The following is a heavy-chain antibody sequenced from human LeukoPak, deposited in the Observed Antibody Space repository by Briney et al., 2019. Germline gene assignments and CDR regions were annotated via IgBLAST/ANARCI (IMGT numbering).Heavy chain of an antibody. CDR3: ASEVPFTDEYGKANWFDP. V-gene: IGHV4-39*01. CDR2: IYYSART. Sequence: SETLSLTSTLSVGSISSSSYYAGWIRQPPGEGLEWIGSIYYSARTYYNPSPTSRVTISVDTSKNQFSLKLSSVTAADTAVYYCASEVPFTDEYGKANWFDPWGQGTLVTVSS. J-gene: IGHJ5*02. CDR1: VGSISSSSYY. D-gene: IGHD4-17*01.